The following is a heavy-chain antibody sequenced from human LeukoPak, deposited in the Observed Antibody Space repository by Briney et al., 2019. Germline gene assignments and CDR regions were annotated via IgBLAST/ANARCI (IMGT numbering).Heavy chain of an antibody. V-gene: IGHV4-31*03. CDR1: GGSISSGGYY. Sequence: SETLSLTCTVSGGSISSGGYYWSWIRQHPGKGLEWIAYIYYSGSTYYNPSLKSRVTISVDTSKNQFSLKLSSVTAADTAVYYCAKSGSGVEESYYYYGMDVWGQGTTVTVSS. D-gene: IGHD3-10*01. CDR2: IYYSGST. J-gene: IGHJ6*02. CDR3: AKSGSGVEESYYYYGMDV.